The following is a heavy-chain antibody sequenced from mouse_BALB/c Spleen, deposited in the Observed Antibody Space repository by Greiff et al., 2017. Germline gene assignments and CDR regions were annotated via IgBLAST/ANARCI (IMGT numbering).Heavy chain of an antibody. V-gene: IGHV5-4*02. Sequence: EVKLVESGGGLVKPGGSLKLSCAASGFTFSDYYMYWVRQTPEKRLEWVATISDGGSYTYYPDSVKGRFTISRDNAKNNLYLQMSSLKSEDTAMYYCAGGPFPNYYGSSWLAYWGQGTLVTVSA. CDR3: AGGPFPNYYGSSWLAY. D-gene: IGHD1-1*01. J-gene: IGHJ3*01. CDR2: ISDGGSYT. CDR1: GFTFSDYY.